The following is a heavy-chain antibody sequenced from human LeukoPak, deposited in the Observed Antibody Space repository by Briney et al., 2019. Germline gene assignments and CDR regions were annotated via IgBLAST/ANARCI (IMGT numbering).Heavy chain of an antibody. CDR2: INSDGSST. Sequence: PGGSLRLSCAASGFTFSSYWMHWVRHAPGKGLVWVSRINSDGSSTSYADSVKGRFTISRDNAKNTLYLQMNSLRAEDTAVYYCARPHIVVVPAATDAFDIWGQGTMVTVSS. D-gene: IGHD2-2*01. CDR3: ARPHIVVVPAATDAFDI. CDR1: GFTFSSYW. J-gene: IGHJ3*02. V-gene: IGHV3-74*01.